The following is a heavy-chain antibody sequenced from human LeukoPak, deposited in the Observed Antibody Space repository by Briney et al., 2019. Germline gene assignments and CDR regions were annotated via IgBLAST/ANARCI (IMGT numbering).Heavy chain of an antibody. D-gene: IGHD3-10*01. V-gene: IGHV4-59*01. CDR1: GGSFSPAH. CDR2: ICDNGHT. Sequence: PSETLSLTCTFSGGSFSPAHWSWIRQPPGKGLEWIGVICDNGHTDYNPSLQSRVTISVDTSKRQFSLKLSSLAAADTAVYYCATGRDPYKTGHWGQGTLVTVPS. CDR3: ATGRDPYKTGH. J-gene: IGHJ4*02.